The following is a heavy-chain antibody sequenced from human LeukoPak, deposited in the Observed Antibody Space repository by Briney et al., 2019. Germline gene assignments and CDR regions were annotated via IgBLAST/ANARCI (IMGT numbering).Heavy chain of an antibody. CDR3: ARNSGWYGVS. Sequence: ASVKVSCKASGYTFTSYDINWVRQATGQGLEWMGWMNPSSGNTGYAQKFQGRVTMTRNTSISTAYMELSSLSADDTAVYYCARNSGWYGVSWGQGTLVTVSS. J-gene: IGHJ4*02. D-gene: IGHD6-19*01. V-gene: IGHV1-8*01. CDR2: MNPSSGNT. CDR1: GYTFTSYD.